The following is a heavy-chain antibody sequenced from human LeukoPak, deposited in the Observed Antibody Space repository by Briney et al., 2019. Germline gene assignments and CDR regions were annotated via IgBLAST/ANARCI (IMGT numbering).Heavy chain of an antibody. CDR2: MNPNSGNT. CDR3: ARGRLGRGDY. J-gene: IGHJ4*02. V-gene: IGHV1-8*01. CDR1: GYTLTSYD. Sequence: ASVKVSCKASGYTLTSYDINWARQATGQGLEWMGWMNPNSGNTGYAQKFQGRVTMTRNTSISTAYMERSSLRSEDTAVYYCARGRLGRGDYWGQGTLVTVSS. D-gene: IGHD1-26*01.